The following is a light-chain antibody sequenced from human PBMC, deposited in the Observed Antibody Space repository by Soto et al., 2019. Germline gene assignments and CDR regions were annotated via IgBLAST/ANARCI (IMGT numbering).Light chain of an antibody. V-gene: IGLV2-8*01. CDR2: EVS. Sequence: QSALTQPPSASGSPGQSVTISCTGTSSDVGGCKFVSWYQQHPGKAPKLMIYEVSKRPSGVPDRFSGSKSGNTASLTVSGXQAXDXAXXYCSSCAGSNNPYVFGTGTKVTVL. CDR3: SSCAGSNNPYV. J-gene: IGLJ1*01. CDR1: SSDVGGCKF.